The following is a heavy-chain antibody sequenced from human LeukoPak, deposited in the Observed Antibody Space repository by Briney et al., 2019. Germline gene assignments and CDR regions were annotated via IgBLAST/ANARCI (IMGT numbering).Heavy chain of an antibody. J-gene: IGHJ6*03. CDR3: ARGNSGSHWVDHYFYMDV. CDR1: GGSFRGYF. CDR2: ITHNGGT. V-gene: IGHV4-34*01. D-gene: IGHD1-26*01. Sequence: PSETLSLTCAVYGGSFRGYFWGWVRQTPGKGLEWLGEITHNGGTNYMPSLSGRVSVFQDVSKNQFSLKLSSVTAADTGVYYCARGNSGSHWVDHYFYMDVWGKGTTVIVSS.